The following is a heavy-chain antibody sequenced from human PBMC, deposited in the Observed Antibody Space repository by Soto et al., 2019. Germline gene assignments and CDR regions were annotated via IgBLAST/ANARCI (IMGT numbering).Heavy chain of an antibody. CDR1: GGSVNIGTYY. CDR3: ARQGQQLVFDY. V-gene: IGHV4-61*01. CDR2: IQYSGRT. Sequence: SETLSLTCTVPGGSVNIGTYYWSWIRQPPGKGLEWIGNIQYSGRTNYNPSLKGRVAMSVDTSKNQFSLKLSSVTAADTAVYYCARQGQQLVFDYWGQGTLVTVSS. J-gene: IGHJ4*02. D-gene: IGHD6-13*01.